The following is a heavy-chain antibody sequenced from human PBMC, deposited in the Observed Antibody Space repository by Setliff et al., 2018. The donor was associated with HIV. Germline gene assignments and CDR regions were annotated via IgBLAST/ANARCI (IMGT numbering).Heavy chain of an antibody. CDR3: ARDFSTYYSIDS. Sequence: QPGGSLRLSCAASGFTFDNVDMNWVRQAPGKGLEWISYITSTGSTIFYADSVKGRFTISRDNAKKSVYLQMNSLRGEDTAVYYCARDFSTYYSIDSWGQGTLVTVSS. J-gene: IGHJ4*02. CDR1: GFTFDNVD. D-gene: IGHD3-22*01. CDR2: ITSTGSTI. V-gene: IGHV3-48*04.